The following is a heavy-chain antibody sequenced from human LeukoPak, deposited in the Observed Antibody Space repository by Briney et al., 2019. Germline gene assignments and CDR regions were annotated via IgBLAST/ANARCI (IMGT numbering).Heavy chain of an antibody. CDR1: GGSMSSGGHY. Sequence: SETLSLTCTVSGGSMSSGGHYWSWIRQHPGKGLEWIGYIYYSGSTYYNPSLKSRLTISLDTSKNQFSLNLSSVTAADTAVYYCARGVSSSWNFDFWGQGSLVTVSS. V-gene: IGHV4-31*03. D-gene: IGHD6-13*01. CDR2: IYYSGST. J-gene: IGHJ4*02. CDR3: ARGVSSSWNFDF.